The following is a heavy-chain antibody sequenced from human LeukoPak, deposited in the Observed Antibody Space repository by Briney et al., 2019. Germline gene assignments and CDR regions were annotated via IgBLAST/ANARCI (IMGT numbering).Heavy chain of an antibody. V-gene: IGHV3-23*01. J-gene: IGHJ4*02. D-gene: IGHD6-13*01. CDR3: AKGSWLDY. CDR2: SSESGDST. CDR1: GFTFSRYA. Sequence: PGGSLRLSCAASGFTFSRYAMSWVRQAPGKGLEWLSVSSESGDSTYYADSVKGRFTISRDDSKNTLYLQMSSLSAEDTALYYCAKGSWLDYWGQGTLVAVSS.